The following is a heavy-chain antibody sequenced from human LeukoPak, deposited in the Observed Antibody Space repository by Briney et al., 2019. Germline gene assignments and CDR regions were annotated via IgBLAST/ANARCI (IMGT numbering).Heavy chain of an antibody. J-gene: IGHJ6*03. CDR3: ARGAHYYYYYMDV. V-gene: IGHV4-59*12. CDR2: IYYSGST. Sequence: SETLSLTCTVSGGSISSYYWSWIRQPPGKGLEWIGYIYYSGSTNYNPSLKSRVTISVDTSKNQFSLKLSSVTAADTAVYYCARGAHYYYYYMDVWGKGTTVTVSS. CDR1: GGSISSYY.